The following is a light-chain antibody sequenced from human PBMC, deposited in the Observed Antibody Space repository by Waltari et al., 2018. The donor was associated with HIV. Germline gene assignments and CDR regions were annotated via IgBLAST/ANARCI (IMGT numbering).Light chain of an antibody. CDR3: QQYYSTPRT. J-gene: IGKJ4*01. CDR2: WAS. V-gene: IGKV4-1*01. CDR1: QSVLYSSNSKNY. Sequence: DLVMTQSPDSLAVSLGERATINCKSSQSVLYSSNSKNYLAWYQQKPGQPPKLLIYWASTRESGVPDRFSGSGSGTDFTLTISSLQAEDVAVYYCQQYYSTPRTFGGGTKVEIK.